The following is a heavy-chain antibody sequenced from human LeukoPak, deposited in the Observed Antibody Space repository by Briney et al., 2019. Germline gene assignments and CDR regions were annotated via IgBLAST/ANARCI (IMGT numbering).Heavy chain of an antibody. CDR1: GYTFSSYG. Sequence: GGSLRLSCAASGYTFSSYGMHWVRQAPGKGLEWVAVISYDGSNKYYADSVKGRFTISRDNSKNTLYLQMNSLRAEDTAVYYCAKDDTMTVFDYWGQGTLVTVSS. D-gene: IGHD3-3*01. CDR3: AKDDTMTVFDY. CDR2: ISYDGSNK. V-gene: IGHV3-30*18. J-gene: IGHJ4*02.